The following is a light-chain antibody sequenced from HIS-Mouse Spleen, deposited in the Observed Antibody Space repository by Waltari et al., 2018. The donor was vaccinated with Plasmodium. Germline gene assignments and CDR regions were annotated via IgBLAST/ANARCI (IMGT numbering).Light chain of an antibody. V-gene: IGKV3-15*01. J-gene: IGKJ1*01. Sequence: EIVMTQSPATLSVSPGERATLSCRASQSVSSNLAGYQQKPGQAPRLLIYGASTRATGIPARFRGRGAGTEFTLTISSMQSEDFAVYYCQQYNNWWTFGQGTKVEIK. CDR3: QQYNNWWT. CDR1: QSVSSN. CDR2: GAS.